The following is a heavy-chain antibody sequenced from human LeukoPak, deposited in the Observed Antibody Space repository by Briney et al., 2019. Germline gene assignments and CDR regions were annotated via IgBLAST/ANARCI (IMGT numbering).Heavy chain of an antibody. CDR1: GYTFTGYY. V-gene: IGHV1-2*02. Sequence: ASVKVSCKASGYTFTGYYMHWVRQAPGQGLEWMGWINPNSGGTNYAQKFQGRVTMTRDTSISTAYMELSRLRSDDTAVYYCARDRGRGVIPDAFDIWGQGTMVTVSS. CDR2: INPNSGGT. J-gene: IGHJ3*02. CDR3: ARDRGRGVIPDAFDI. D-gene: IGHD3-10*01.